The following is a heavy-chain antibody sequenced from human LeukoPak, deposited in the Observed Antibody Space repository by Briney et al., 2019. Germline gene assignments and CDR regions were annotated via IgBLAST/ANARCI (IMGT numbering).Heavy chain of an antibody. V-gene: IGHV6-1*01. Sequence: SPTLSLTCAISGDRVSSDSAAWHWIRQSPSRGLEWLGRTYYRSDWYNDYAESVKSRTTIESDTSKNQVSLQLNSVTPDDTAVYFCARELYFGSGTYYPSLDSWGQGTLVTVSS. CDR2: TYYRSDWYN. J-gene: IGHJ4*02. CDR3: ARELYFGSGTYYPSLDS. CDR1: GDRVSSDSAA. D-gene: IGHD3-10*01.